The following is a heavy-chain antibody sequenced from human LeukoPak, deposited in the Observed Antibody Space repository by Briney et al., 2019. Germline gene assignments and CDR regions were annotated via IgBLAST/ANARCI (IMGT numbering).Heavy chain of an antibody. Sequence: TGGSLRLSCAVSGFTFSDYSMSWIRHAPGKGLGRVSYISARSTTIYYADSVRGRFTICRDNAKNSLYLQMNSPRAEDTAVYYCAKDPRIFPVRWFDPWGQGTLVTVSS. CDR2: ISARSTTI. V-gene: IGHV3-11*01. CDR3: AKDPRIFPVRWFDP. J-gene: IGHJ5*02. CDR1: GFTFSDYS. D-gene: IGHD4-17*01.